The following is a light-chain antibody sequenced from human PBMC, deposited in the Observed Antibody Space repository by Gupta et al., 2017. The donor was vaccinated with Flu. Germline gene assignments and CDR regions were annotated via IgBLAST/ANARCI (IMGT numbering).Light chain of an antibody. CDR3: SSFTSSSTLV. CDR2: EVR. J-gene: IGLJ3*02. V-gene: IGLV2-14*01. CDR1: SGDVGGYNS. Sequence: QSALTQPASVSGSPGQSITISCTGTSGDVGGYNSVSWYQHHPGKAPNLMIYEVRNRPSGVSHRFSGSKSANTASLTISGLQAEDEADYYCSSFTSSSTLVFGGGTKLTVL.